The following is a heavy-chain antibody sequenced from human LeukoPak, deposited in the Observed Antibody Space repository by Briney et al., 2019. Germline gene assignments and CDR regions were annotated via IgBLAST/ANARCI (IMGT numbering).Heavy chain of an antibody. Sequence: GGSLRLSCAASGFTVRSNYMRWVRQAPGKGLEWVSVIYSGGSTYYADSVKGRFTISRDNSKNTLYLQMNSLRAEDTAVYYCARDLGIAAAGTAYDAFDIWGQGTMVTVSS. CDR1: GFTVRSNY. CDR3: ARDLGIAAAGTAYDAFDI. J-gene: IGHJ3*02. D-gene: IGHD6-13*01. CDR2: IYSGGST. V-gene: IGHV3-53*01.